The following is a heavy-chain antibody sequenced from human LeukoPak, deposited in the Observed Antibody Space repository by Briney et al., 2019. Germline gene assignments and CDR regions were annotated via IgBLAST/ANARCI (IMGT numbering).Heavy chain of an antibody. D-gene: IGHD4-23*01. CDR3: AKSTVVRKFYYFDY. J-gene: IGHJ4*02. V-gene: IGHV3-23*01. CDR1: GFTFSSYA. Sequence: GGSLRLSCAASGFTFSSYAMSWVRQAPGKGLEWVSAISGSGGSTYYADSAKGRFTISRDNSKNTLYLQMNSLRAEDTAVYYCAKSTVVRKFYYFDYWGQGTLVTVSS. CDR2: ISGSGGST.